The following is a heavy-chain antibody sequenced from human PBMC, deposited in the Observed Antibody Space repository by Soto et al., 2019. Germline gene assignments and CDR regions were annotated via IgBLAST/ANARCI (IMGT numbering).Heavy chain of an antibody. Sequence: TSETLSLTCSVSGASISSYYWSWIRQPPGKGLQWIGYIYYSWSTNYNPSLKSRVTISVDTSKNQFSLKLSSVTAADTAVYYCARDRYGDYVFDYWGQGTLVTSPQ. D-gene: IGHD4-17*01. V-gene: IGHV4-59*01. CDR1: GASISSYY. CDR2: IYYSWST. CDR3: ARDRYGDYVFDY. J-gene: IGHJ4*02.